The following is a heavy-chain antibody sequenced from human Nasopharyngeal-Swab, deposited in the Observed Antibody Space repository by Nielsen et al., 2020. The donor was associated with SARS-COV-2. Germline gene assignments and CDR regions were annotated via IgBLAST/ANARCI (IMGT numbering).Heavy chain of an antibody. CDR2: ISSGTDTK. Sequence: VRQAPGKGLEWVAFISSGTDTKHYGDSVKGRFTISRDNAKNSLYLQMNNLRAEDTAVYYCAREVSSSLDHWGQGTLVTVSS. J-gene: IGHJ4*02. CDR3: AREVSSSLDH. V-gene: IGHV3-48*04.